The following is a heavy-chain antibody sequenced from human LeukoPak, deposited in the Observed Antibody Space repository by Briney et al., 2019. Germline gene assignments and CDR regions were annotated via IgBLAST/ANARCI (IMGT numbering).Heavy chain of an antibody. CDR3: ARGYRRTIFGVVKERWFDP. D-gene: IGHD3-3*01. J-gene: IGHJ5*02. Sequence: PSETLSLTCTVSGGSISSYYWSWIRQPPGKGLEWIGYIYYSGSTNYNPSLKSRVTISVDTSKNQFSLKLSSVTAADTAVYYCARGYRRTIFGVVKERWFDPWGQGTLVTVSS. CDR2: IYYSGST. CDR1: GGSISSYY. V-gene: IGHV4-59*12.